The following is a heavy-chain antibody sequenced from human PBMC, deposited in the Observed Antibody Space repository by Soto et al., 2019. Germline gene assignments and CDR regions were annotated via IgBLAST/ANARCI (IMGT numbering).Heavy chain of an antibody. CDR3: ARWGYSFIDD. V-gene: IGHV1-46*01. CDR1: GYTFTSYY. D-gene: IGHD5-18*01. CDR2: INPSGGST. J-gene: IGHJ4*02. Sequence: QVQLVQSGAEVKKPGASVKVSCKASGYTFTSYYMHWGRQAPGQGLEWMGIINPSGGSTSYAQKFQGRVTMDRDTSTSTVYMELSSLRSEYTAVYYCARWGYSFIDDWGQGTLVTVSS.